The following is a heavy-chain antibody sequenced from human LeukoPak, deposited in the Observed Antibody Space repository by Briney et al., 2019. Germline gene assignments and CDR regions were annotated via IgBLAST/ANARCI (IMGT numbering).Heavy chain of an antibody. V-gene: IGHV3-49*03. CDR1: GFTFGDYT. J-gene: IGHJ3*02. CDR2: IRSKAYGGTT. Sequence: GGSLRLSRTAPGFTFGDYTMSRFRHAPGKRLEWVAFIRSKAYGGTTEYAASVKGRFTISRDDSKSIAYLQMNSLKTEGTAVYYCTGGPLYSGYDFAFDIWGQGTMVTVSS. CDR3: TGGPLYSGYDFAFDI. D-gene: IGHD5-12*01.